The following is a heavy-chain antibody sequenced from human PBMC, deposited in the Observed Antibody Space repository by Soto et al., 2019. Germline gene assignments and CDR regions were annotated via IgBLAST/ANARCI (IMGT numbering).Heavy chain of an antibody. Sequence: PSETLSPTCTVSGGSISSGGYSWSWIRQPPGKGLEWIGYIYHSGSTYYNPSLKSRVTISVDRSKNQFSLKLSSVTAADTAVYYCARGMTTVTTLDYWGQGTRVTVSS. V-gene: IGHV4-30-2*01. J-gene: IGHJ4*02. CDR3: ARGMTTVTTLDY. D-gene: IGHD4-4*01. CDR2: IYHSGST. CDR1: GGSISSGGYS.